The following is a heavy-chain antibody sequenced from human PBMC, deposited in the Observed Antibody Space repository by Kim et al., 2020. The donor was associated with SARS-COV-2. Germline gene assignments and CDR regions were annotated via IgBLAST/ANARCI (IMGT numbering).Heavy chain of an antibody. CDR3: ARGNDNGWFDP. D-gene: IGHD3-9*01. J-gene: IGHJ5*02. V-gene: IGHV1-69*04. Sequence: NYAQKFQGRVTITADKSTSTAYMELSSLRSEDTAVYYCARGNDNGWFDPWGQGTLVTVSS.